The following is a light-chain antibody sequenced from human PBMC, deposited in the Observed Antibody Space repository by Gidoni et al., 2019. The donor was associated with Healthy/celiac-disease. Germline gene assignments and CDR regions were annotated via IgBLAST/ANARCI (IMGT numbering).Light chain of an antibody. CDR1: KDISNY. V-gene: IGKV1-33*01. J-gene: IGKJ2*02. CDR2: DAS. Sequence: DLQMTQSPSSLSASVGDRVTITCQASKDISNYLNWYQQKPGKAPKLLIYDASNFETGVPSRFSGSGSGTDFTFTISSLQPEDIATYYCQQYDNLLGTFGQGTKLEIK. CDR3: QQYDNLLGT.